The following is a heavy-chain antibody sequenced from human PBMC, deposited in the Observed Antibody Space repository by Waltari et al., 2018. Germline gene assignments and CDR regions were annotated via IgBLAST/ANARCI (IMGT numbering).Heavy chain of an antibody. J-gene: IGHJ3*01. CDR2: ISVDGSDE. CDR1: GFTFSSYA. CDR3: ARALYSTSWYQPFSV. V-gene: IGHV3-30*01. D-gene: IGHD6-13*01. Sequence: QVQLVESGGGVVQPGTSLRLSCAASGFTFSSYAMNWVRQAPGKGLEWVGVISVDGSDEYYADSVKCRVTVSRDKSKAAVYLLMNSLRTEDTAVYYCARALYSTSWYQPFSVWGQGTLVTVSS.